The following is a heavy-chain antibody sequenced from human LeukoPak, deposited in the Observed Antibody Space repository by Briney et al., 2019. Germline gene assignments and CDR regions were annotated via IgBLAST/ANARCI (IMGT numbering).Heavy chain of an antibody. CDR1: GYIFTTHG. D-gene: IGHD2-15*01. CDR2: INPFNGDT. J-gene: IGHJ4*02. Sequence: ASVKVSCKASGYIFTTHGISWLRQAPGQGLEWMGWINPFNGDTKYPQKFQGRVTMTTDTSTSTAYMEIRSLRFDDTAVYYCTREDCNAGTCYFSVDWGQGTLVTVSS. CDR3: TREDCNAGTCYFSVD. V-gene: IGHV1-18*01.